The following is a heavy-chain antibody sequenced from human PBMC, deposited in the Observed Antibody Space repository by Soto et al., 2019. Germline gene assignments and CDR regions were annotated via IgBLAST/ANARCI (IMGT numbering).Heavy chain of an antibody. Sequence: QITLKESGPTLVRPTQTLTLTCTFSGFSLSSSGVGVGWIRQPPGKALEWLELIYWDDDKRYSPSLKSRLTITKDTSKNQVVLTLTKLDTVDTATYYCARGGWTTYYSPFFDYWGQGTLVTVSS. CDR1: GFSLSSSGVG. J-gene: IGHJ4*02. CDR3: ARGGWTTYYSPFFDY. V-gene: IGHV2-5*02. CDR2: IYWDDDK. D-gene: IGHD3-10*01.